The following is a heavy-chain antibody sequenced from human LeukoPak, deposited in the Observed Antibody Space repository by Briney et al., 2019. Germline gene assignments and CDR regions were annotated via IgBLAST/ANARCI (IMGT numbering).Heavy chain of an antibody. CDR1: GFTFSSYE. Sequence: GGSLRLSCAASGFTFSSYEMNWVRQAPGKGLEWVSYISSSGSTIYYADSVKGRFTISRDNTKNSLYLQMNSLRAEDTAVYYCAGGTLGLFDYWGQGTLVTVSS. J-gene: IGHJ4*02. CDR2: ISSSGSTI. D-gene: IGHD1-7*01. V-gene: IGHV3-48*03. CDR3: AGGTLGLFDY.